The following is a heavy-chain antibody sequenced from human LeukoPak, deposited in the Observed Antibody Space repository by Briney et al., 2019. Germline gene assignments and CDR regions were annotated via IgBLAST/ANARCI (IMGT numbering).Heavy chain of an antibody. CDR1: GGSISSYY. Sequence: SETLSLTCTVSGGSISSYYWSWLRQPAGKGLEWIGRIYTSGSTNYNPSLKSRVTMSVDTSKNQFSLKLSSVTAADTAVYYCARGGGSYYIPYYYYMDVWGKGTTVTVSS. J-gene: IGHJ6*03. V-gene: IGHV4-4*07. D-gene: IGHD1-26*01. CDR3: ARGGGSYYIPYYYYMDV. CDR2: IYTSGST.